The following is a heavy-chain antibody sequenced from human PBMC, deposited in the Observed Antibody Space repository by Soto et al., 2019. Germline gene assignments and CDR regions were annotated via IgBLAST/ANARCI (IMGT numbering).Heavy chain of an antibody. CDR3: ARLGGYYQSLDS. CDR1: DGSISPYY. J-gene: IGHJ4*02. D-gene: IGHD3-22*01. V-gene: IGHV4-59*08. Sequence: QVQLQESGPGLVKPSETLSLSCTVSDGSISPYYWSWIRQPPGKGLEWIGYIYYAGTTTYNPSLKSRVSXXIXXSKREVSLDLPSVTAADTAVYYCARLGGYYQSLDSWGQGTVVTVSS. CDR2: IYYAGTT.